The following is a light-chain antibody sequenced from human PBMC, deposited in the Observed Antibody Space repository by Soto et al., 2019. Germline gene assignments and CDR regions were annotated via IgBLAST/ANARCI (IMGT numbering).Light chain of an antibody. CDR1: QSVSSN. CDR2: GAS. J-gene: IGKJ4*01. Sequence: ETVMTQSPATLSVSPGERATLSRRASQSVSSNLAWYQQRPGQAPRLLIYGASTRATGVPARFSGSGSGTEFALTISSLQSEDFAVYYCQQYNNWPLTFGGGTKVDIK. CDR3: QQYNNWPLT. V-gene: IGKV3-15*01.